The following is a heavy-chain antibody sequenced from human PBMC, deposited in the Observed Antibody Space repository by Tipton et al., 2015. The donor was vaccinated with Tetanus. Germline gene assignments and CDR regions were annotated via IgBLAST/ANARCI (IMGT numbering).Heavy chain of an antibody. CDR3: ARPSTTVTPRAFDV. CDR2: IYYSRTT. D-gene: IGHD4-17*01. CDR1: GGSIISADHY. V-gene: IGHV4-30-4*01. Sequence: TLSLTCTVSGGSIISADHYWSWIRQPPGKGLEWIGYIYYSRTTYYSPSLKSRVTISVDTSNNHFSLKLSSVTAADTAVYYCARPSTTVTPRAFDVWGQGTLVTVSS. J-gene: IGHJ4*02.